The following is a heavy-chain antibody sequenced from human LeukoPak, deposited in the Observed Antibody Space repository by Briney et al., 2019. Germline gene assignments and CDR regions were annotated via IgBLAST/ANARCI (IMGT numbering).Heavy chain of an antibody. D-gene: IGHD1-14*01. CDR3: ATYLNLGN. CDR2: IKPDGSEK. Sequence: GGSLTLSCTVSGFTFSTVWMSWVRQAPGKGLECVANIKPDGSEKYYVDSVKRSFTTTRNNAKNSLYLQMDSRRAEDTAVYYCATYLNLGNWGQGTVV. J-gene: IGHJ4*02. V-gene: IGHV3-7*01. CDR1: GFTFSTVW.